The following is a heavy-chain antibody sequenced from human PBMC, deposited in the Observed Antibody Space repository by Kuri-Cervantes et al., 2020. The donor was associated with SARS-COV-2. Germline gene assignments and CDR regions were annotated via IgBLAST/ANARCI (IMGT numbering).Heavy chain of an antibody. Sequence: GESLKISCEVSGFLFSASAIHWVRQGSGKGLEWVGRVRGKANNYATAYAASVKGRFTISRDDSKNMAYLQMNSLKTEDTAVYYCASVAYYYGSGGAPVDWGQGTLVTVSS. CDR3: ASVAYYYGSGGAPVD. V-gene: IGHV3-73*01. CDR1: GFLFSASA. J-gene: IGHJ4*02. D-gene: IGHD3-10*01. CDR2: VRGKANNYAT.